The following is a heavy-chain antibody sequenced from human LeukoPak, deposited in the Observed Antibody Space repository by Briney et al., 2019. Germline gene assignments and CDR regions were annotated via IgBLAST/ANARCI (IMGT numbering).Heavy chain of an antibody. J-gene: IGHJ4*02. CDR3: ARGSLRSGSAPSYYFDY. CDR2: INPSSGGT. D-gene: IGHD3-10*01. V-gene: IGHV1-2*02. CDR1: VYTFTGYY. Sequence: ASVKLSCTASVYTFTGYYMHWVRQAPGQGLGWMGWINPSSGGTNYAQKFQGRVTMTRATSINTAYMELSRLRSDDTAVYYCARGSLRSGSAPSYYFDYWGQGTLVTVSS.